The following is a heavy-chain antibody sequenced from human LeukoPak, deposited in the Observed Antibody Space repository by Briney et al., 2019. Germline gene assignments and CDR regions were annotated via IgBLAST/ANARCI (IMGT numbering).Heavy chain of an antibody. Sequence: ASVKVSLKTFGYIFTGYYMHWVRPAPGQGVGWMGWINPNSGGTKYAQKFQGRVTMTRDRSISTAYMELSSLRSDDTAVYYCARESDSSPDAFDIWGQGTMVTVSS. J-gene: IGHJ3*02. CDR1: GYIFTGYY. CDR2: INPNSGGT. D-gene: IGHD6-13*01. CDR3: ARESDSSPDAFDI. V-gene: IGHV1-2*02.